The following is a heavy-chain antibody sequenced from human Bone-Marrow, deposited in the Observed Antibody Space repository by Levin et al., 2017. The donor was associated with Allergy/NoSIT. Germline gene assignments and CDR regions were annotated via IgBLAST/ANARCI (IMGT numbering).Heavy chain of an antibody. J-gene: IGHJ4*02. CDR1: GGSISSAGYH. CDR3: ASLDGYSFDD. CDR2: ISYRGST. D-gene: IGHD1-1*01. V-gene: IGHV4-31*03. Sequence: LRLSCTVSGGSISSAGYHWTWIRQYPGKGLEWIGYISYRGSTYFNPSLKSRLTMSIDTSEQHFSLNLTSVSAADTAIYYCASLDGYSFDDWGQGALVTVSS.